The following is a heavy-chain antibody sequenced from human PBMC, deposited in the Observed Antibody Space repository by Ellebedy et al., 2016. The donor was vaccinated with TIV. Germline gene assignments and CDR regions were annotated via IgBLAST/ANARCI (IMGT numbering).Heavy chain of an antibody. Sequence: SETLSLXXTVSGGSISSREYYWGWIRQPPGKGLEWIGSIYYNGRTYYDPSLKSRVSISVDTSKNQFSLELTSMTTADTAVYYCARDWDSGYTYGYWGQGTLVTVSS. CDR2: IYYNGRT. CDR1: GGSISSREYY. D-gene: IGHD5-18*01. CDR3: ARDWDSGYTYGY. J-gene: IGHJ4*02. V-gene: IGHV4-39*07.